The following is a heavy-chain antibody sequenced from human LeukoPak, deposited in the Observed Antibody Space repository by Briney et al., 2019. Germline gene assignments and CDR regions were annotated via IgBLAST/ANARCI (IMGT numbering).Heavy chain of an antibody. Sequence: GGSLRLSCAASGFTFSEYWMIWVRQAPGKGLEWVANIRPDGNDRYLVDSARGRFTISRDNAKNSLYLQMNSLRAEDTAMYYCARGTAGAYDYWGQGTLVTVSS. CDR2: IRPDGNDR. CDR3: ARGTAGAYDY. D-gene: IGHD4/OR15-4a*01. CDR1: GFTFSEYW. V-gene: IGHV3-7*01. J-gene: IGHJ4*02.